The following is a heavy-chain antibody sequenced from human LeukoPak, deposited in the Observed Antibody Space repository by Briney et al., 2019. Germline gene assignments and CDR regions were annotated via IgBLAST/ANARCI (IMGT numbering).Heavy chain of an antibody. J-gene: IGHJ3*02. CDR3: ARSRCSSISCASRGAFDI. V-gene: IGHV4-4*07. Sequence: PPETLSLTCTVSGGSISNYYWSWIRQPAGKGLELIGRIYTSGSTNYNPSLKSRVTMSVETSKNQFSLKLSSVTAADTAVYYCARSRCSSISCASRGAFDIWGQGTMVTVSS. CDR2: IYTSGST. D-gene: IGHD2-2*01. CDR1: GGSISNYY.